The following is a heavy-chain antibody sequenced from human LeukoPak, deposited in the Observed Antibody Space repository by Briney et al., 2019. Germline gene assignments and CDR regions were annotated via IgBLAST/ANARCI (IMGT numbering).Heavy chain of an antibody. CDR1: VGSISSYY. Sequence: SETLSLTCTVSVGSISSYYWNWIRQPPGKGLKCIGYIYYSGSTNYNPSLKSRVTISVDMSKNQFSLKLSSVTAADTAVYYCARENYDSSGYNNWFDPWGQGTLVTVSS. CDR3: ARENYDSSGYNNWFDP. D-gene: IGHD3-22*01. CDR2: IYYSGST. J-gene: IGHJ5*02. V-gene: IGHV4-59*01.